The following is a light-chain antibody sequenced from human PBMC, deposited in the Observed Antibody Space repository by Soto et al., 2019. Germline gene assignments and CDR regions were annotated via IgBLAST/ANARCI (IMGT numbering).Light chain of an antibody. J-gene: IGLJ1*01. CDR2: AVS. CDR3: ISYTDRQSYL. V-gene: IGLV2-14*03. CDR1: SSDIGSYDH. Sequence: QSALTQPASVSGSPGQSITISCSGTSSDIGSYDHVAWYQQFPGKSPKLIIYAVSDRPSGVSDRFSGSKSGISASLTISGLQTEDEAAYYCISYTDRQSYLLGNGTKITV.